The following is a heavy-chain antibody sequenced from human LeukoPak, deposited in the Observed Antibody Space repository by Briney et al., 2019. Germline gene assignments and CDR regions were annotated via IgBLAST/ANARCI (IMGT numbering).Heavy chain of an antibody. CDR1: GGSISSSSYY. V-gene: IGHV4-39*01. CDR3: ARSGWGGSYFDY. J-gene: IGHJ4*02. CDR2: IYYSGST. D-gene: IGHD1-26*01. Sequence: PSETLSLTCTVSGGSISSSSYYWGWIRQPPGKGLEWIGSIYYSGSTYYNPSLKSRVTISVDTSKNQFSLKLSSVTAADTAVYYCARSGWGGSYFDYWGQGTLDTVSS.